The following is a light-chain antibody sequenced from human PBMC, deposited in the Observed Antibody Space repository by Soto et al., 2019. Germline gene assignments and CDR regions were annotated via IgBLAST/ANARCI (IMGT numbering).Light chain of an antibody. Sequence: QSALTQPAYVSGSPGQSITISCTGTSSDVGGSNYVSWYQQHPGIAPKLMIYDVTNRPSGVSHRFSGSRSGNTASLTISGLQAEDEADYYCSSYRSGTVVFGGGTKLTVL. CDR3: SSYRSGTVV. CDR1: SSDVGGSNY. V-gene: IGLV2-14*01. CDR2: DVT. J-gene: IGLJ2*01.